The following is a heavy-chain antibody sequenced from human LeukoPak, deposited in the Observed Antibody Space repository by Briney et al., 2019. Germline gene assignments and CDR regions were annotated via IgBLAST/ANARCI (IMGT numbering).Heavy chain of an antibody. CDR1: GYTFTSYY. CDR3: ARDQEGYCSGGSCYDLGWFDP. CDR2: INPSGGST. V-gene: IGHV1-46*01. J-gene: IGHJ5*02. D-gene: IGHD2-15*01. Sequence: ASVKVSCKTSGYTFTSYYMHWVRQAPGQGLEWMGKINPSGGSTRYAQKFQGRVTMTRDMSTSTIYVELTSLRSEDTAVYYCARDQEGYCSGGSCYDLGWFDPWGQGTLVTVSS.